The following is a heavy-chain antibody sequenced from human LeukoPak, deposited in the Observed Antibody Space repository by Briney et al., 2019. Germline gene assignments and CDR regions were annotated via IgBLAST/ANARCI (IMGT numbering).Heavy chain of an antibody. D-gene: IGHD6-13*01. Sequence: SETLSLTCTVSGGTISSYYWNWIRQPPGQGLEWIGYIYYSGSTKYNPSLKSRVTISVDTSKNQLSLILSSVTAADTAVYYCARHGAAAGIRHFDYWGQGTLVTVSS. J-gene: IGHJ4*02. CDR2: IYYSGST. V-gene: IGHV4-59*08. CDR3: ARHGAAAGIRHFDY. CDR1: GGTISSYY.